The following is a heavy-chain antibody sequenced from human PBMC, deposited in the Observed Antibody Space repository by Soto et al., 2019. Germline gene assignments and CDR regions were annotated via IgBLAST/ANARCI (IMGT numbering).Heavy chain of an antibody. D-gene: IGHD4-17*01. J-gene: IGHJ6*02. CDR2: IYYSGST. V-gene: IGHV4-61*01. CDR1: GGSVSSGSYY. CDR3: ARDGWDYGTPVYYYYYGMDV. Sequence: SETLSLTCTVSGGSVSSGSYYWSWIRQPPGKGLEWIGYIYYSGSTNYNPSLKSRVTISVDTSKNQFSLKLSSVTAADTAVYYCARDGWDYGTPVYYYYYGMDVWGQGTTVTVSS.